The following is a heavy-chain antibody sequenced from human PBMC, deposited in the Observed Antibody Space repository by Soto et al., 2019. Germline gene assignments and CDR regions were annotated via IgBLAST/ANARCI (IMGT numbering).Heavy chain of an antibody. V-gene: IGHV1-69*01. Sequence: QVQLVQSGAAVKKPGSSVKVSCKASGGTFSSYAISWVRQAPGPGLEWMGGIIPIFGTATYAQKFQGRVTITADESTSTAYMELSRLRSEDTAVYYCAITSYYDILTGQGQFDYWGQGTLVTVSS. D-gene: IGHD3-9*01. CDR2: IIPIFGTA. CDR1: GGTFSSYA. CDR3: AITSYYDILTGQGQFDY. J-gene: IGHJ4*02.